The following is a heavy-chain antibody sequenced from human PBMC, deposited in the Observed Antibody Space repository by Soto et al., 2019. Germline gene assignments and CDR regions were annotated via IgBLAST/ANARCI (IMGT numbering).Heavy chain of an antibody. J-gene: IGHJ4*02. CDR2: ISNDGTDQ. CDR1: GFTFGNFG. CDR3: ARGCSGGTNCFYFDF. Sequence: QVQLVESGGGVVQPGRSLRLSCAASGFTFGNFGIHWVRQAPGKGLEWVADISNDGTDQYYADSVKGRFTISRDNSKNTLYQQMNSLRAEDTAVYYCARGCSGGTNCFYFDFWGQGILVTVSS. D-gene: IGHD6-13*01. V-gene: IGHV3-30*03.